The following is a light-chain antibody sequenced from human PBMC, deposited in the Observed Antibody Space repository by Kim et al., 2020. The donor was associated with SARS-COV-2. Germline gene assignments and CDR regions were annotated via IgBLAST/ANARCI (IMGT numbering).Light chain of an antibody. CDR3: QQYGSSPPYT. CDR1: QSVSSSY. Sequence: SPGERATLSCQASQSVSSSYLAWYQQKPGQAPRLLIYGASSRATGIPDRFSGSGSGTDFTLTISRLEPEDFAVYYCQQYGSSPPYTFGQGTKLEIK. CDR2: GAS. V-gene: IGKV3-20*01. J-gene: IGKJ2*01.